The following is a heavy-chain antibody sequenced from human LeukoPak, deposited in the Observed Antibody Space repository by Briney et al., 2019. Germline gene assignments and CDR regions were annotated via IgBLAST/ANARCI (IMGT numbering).Heavy chain of an antibody. CDR1: GFSFSSYS. Sequence: GESLRLSCAASGFSFSSYSMNWVRQAPGKALEWVSSISGSSNYIYYADSVKGRFTISRDSAKKSLYLQMNSLRAEDTAVYYCARTYYYDSSGYREDWFDPWGQGTLVTVSS. V-gene: IGHV3-21*01. D-gene: IGHD3-22*01. CDR2: ISGSSNYI. J-gene: IGHJ5*02. CDR3: ARTYYYDSSGYREDWFDP.